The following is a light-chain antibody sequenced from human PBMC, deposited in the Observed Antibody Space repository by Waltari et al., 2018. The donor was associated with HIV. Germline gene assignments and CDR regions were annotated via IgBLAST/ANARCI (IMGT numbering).Light chain of an antibody. V-gene: IGLV1-51*01. J-gene: IGLJ2*01. CDR3: ATWDSSLSVV. CDR2: DNK. Sequence: QSVLTQPPSMSAAPGPKVTISCSGSSATIETDFVSWSQPLPGTTTNTPIYDNKKRPSGIPDRFSGSKSGTTATLAITGLQTGDEAHYYCATWDSSLSVVFGAGTKLTVL. CDR1: SATIETDF.